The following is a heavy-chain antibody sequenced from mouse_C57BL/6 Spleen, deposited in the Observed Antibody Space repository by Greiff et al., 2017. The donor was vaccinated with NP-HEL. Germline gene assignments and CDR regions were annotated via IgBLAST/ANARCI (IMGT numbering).Heavy chain of an antibody. CDR2: INPSTGGT. CDR1: GYSFTGYY. V-gene: IGHV1-42*01. CDR3: ATYYDYDGYAMDY. D-gene: IGHD2-4*01. J-gene: IGHJ4*01. Sequence: VQLKQSGPELVKPGASVKISCKASGYSFTGYYMNWVKQSPEKSLEWIGEINPSTGGTTYNQKFKAKATLTVDKSSSTAYMQLKSLTSEDSAVYYCATYYDYDGYAMDYWGQGTSVTVSS.